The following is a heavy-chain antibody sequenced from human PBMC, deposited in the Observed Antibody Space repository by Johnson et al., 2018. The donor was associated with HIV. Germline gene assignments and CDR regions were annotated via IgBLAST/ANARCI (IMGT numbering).Heavy chain of an antibody. Sequence: VQLVESGGALVQPGGSLRLSCAASGFTFSNYWMNWVRQAPGKGLEWVGRIKSKTDGGTAAYAAPVNGRFTISRDDSKDTLYLEMKSLKTEDTAIYYCTTEVMEWELQIGWTRAFDIWGQGTMVTVSS. CDR1: GFTFSNYW. D-gene: IGHD1-26*01. CDR2: IKSKTDGGTA. J-gene: IGHJ3*02. CDR3: TTEVMEWELQIGWTRAFDI. V-gene: IGHV3-15*02.